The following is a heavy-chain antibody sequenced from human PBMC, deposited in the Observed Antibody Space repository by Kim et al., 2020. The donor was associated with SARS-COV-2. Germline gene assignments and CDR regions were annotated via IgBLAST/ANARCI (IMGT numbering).Heavy chain of an antibody. Sequence: GGSLRLSCAASGLSFRSYTMNWVRQAPGKGLEWVSSLSSDDYYIYYAASVKGRFTISRDNAKNSLYLQMNSLRVEDTAVYYCAKERSKEVLDYY. J-gene: IGHJ6*03. CDR3: AKERSKEVLDYY. CDR1: GLSFRSYT. CDR2: LSSDDYYI. D-gene: IGHD4-17*01. V-gene: IGHV3-21*01.